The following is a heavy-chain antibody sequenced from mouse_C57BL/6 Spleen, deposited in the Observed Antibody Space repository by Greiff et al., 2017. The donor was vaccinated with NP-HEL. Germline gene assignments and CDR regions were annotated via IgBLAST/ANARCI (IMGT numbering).Heavy chain of an antibody. V-gene: IGHV14-1*01. D-gene: IGHD2-5*01. J-gene: IGHJ3*01. CDR2: IDPEDGDT. CDR1: GFNIKDYY. CDR3: TSGYYSNQGAY. Sequence: EVKLMESGAELVRPGASVKLSCTASGFNIKDYYMHWVKQRPEQGLEWIGRIDPEDGDTEYAPKFQGKATMTADTSSNTAYLQLSSLTSEDTAVYYCTSGYYSNQGAYWGQGTLVTVSA.